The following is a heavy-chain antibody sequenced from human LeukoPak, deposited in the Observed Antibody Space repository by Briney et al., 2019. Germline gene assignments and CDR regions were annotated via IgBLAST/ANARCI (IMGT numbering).Heavy chain of an antibody. V-gene: IGHV3-30*04. CDR1: GFTFSSYA. D-gene: IGHD5-18*01. J-gene: IGHJ4*02. CDR2: ISYDGGNK. Sequence: GGSLRLSCAASGFTFSSYAMHWVHQAPGKGLEWVAVISYDGGNKYYADSVKGRFTISRDNSKNTLYLQMTSLRAEDTAVYYCSRGLRGYSYGYWGQGTLVSVSS. CDR3: SRGLRGYSYGY.